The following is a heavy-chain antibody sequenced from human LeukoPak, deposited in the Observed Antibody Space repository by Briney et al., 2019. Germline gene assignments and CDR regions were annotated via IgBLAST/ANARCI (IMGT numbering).Heavy chain of an antibody. CDR1: GGTFSSYA. J-gene: IGHJ4*02. Sequence: GASVKVSCKASGGTFSSYAISWVRQAPGQGLEWMGGIIPIFGTANYAQKFQGRVTITADESTSTAYMELSSLRSEDTAVYYCARGVNEYCSGGSCYSNGYWGQGTLVTVSS. V-gene: IGHV1-69*13. CDR2: IIPIFGTA. D-gene: IGHD2-15*01. CDR3: ARGVNEYCSGGSCYSNGY.